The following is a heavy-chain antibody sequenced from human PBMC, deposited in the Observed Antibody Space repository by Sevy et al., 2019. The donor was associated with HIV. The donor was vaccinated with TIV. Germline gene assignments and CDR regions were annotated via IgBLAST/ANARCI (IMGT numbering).Heavy chain of an antibody. D-gene: IGHD4-17*01. Sequence: SETLSLTCAVSGVSISSGAYSWNWIRQPPGKCLEWIGYIYHTGNTYYNPSLKSRITISLDRSKNQFSLRLSSVTAADTAVYFCARDGGTMTTPGSFDIWGHGTMVTVS. CDR3: ARDGGTMTTPGSFDI. CDR2: IYHTGNT. J-gene: IGHJ3*02. CDR1: GVSISSGAYS. V-gene: IGHV4-30-2*01.